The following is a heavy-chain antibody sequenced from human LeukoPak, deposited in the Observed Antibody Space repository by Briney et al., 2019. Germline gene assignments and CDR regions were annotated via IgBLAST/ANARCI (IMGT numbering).Heavy chain of an antibody. CDR3: ARERCGGSCYSSYYYYYYMDV. J-gene: IGHJ6*03. V-gene: IGHV1-18*01. CDR2: MNPNSGNT. Sequence: ASVKVSCRASGYTFTSYDINWVRQATGQGLEWMGWMNPNSGNTNYAQKLQGRVTMTTDTSTSTAYMELRSLRSDDTAVYYCARERCGGSCYSSYYYYYYMDVWGKGTTVTISS. D-gene: IGHD2-15*01. CDR1: GYTFTSYD.